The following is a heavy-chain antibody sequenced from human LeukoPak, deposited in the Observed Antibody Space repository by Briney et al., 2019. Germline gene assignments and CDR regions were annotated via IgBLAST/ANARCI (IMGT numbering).Heavy chain of an antibody. CDR3: ARDLSGSTLYGMDV. CDR1: GGTFSSYA. CDR2: IIPILGIA. J-gene: IGHJ6*02. Sequence: SVKVSCKASGGTFSSYATSWVRQAPGQGLEWMGRIIPILGIANYAQKFQGRVTITADRSTSTAYMELSSLRSEDTAVHYCARDLSGSTLYGMDVWGQGTTVTVSS. D-gene: IGHD1-26*01. V-gene: IGHV1-69*04.